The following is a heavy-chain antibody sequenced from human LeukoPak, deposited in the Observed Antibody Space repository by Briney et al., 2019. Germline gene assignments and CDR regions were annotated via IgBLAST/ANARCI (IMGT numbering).Heavy chain of an antibody. D-gene: IGHD2-8*01. Sequence: GGSLRLSCAASGFTFSSYWMHWVRQAPGKGLVWVSRIKGDGSITSYADSVKGRFAISRDNARNTLYLQMNSLRAEDTAVYYCARDGVYYYYYMDVWGKGTTVTVSS. CDR2: IKGDGSIT. J-gene: IGHJ6*03. CDR3: ARDGVYYYYYMDV. V-gene: IGHV3-74*01. CDR1: GFTFSSYW.